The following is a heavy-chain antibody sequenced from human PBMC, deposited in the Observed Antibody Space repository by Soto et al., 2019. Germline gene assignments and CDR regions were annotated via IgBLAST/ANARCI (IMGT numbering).Heavy chain of an antibody. CDR1: AGSVRAPDW. V-gene: IGHV4-4*02. J-gene: IGHJ5*01. CDR2: VHISGHS. CDR3: ARVRQGCSANNCYFDP. D-gene: IGHD1-1*01. Sequence: QVHLQESGPGLVAPSGTLSLTCTLSAGSVRAPDWWNWVRQSPDKGLEWIAEVHISGHSNYNPSLRSRVSESIDSYKNQFYLNLNSVTAADTAIYYWARVRQGCSANNCYFDPWGQGTQVTISS.